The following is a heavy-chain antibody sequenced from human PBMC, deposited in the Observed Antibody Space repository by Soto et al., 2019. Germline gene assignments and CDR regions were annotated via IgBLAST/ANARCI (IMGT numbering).Heavy chain of an antibody. J-gene: IGHJ4*02. CDR3: AKENWAYCGGDCYFFDY. Sequence: LSLSCAVSGGSISSGGYFWSWVRQAPGKGLEWVSAISGSGAGTYYADTVKGRFTISRDNSKNTLYLQMNSLRAEDTAVYYCAKENWAYCGGDCYFFDYWGQGTLVTVSS. D-gene: IGHD2-21*02. CDR2: ISGSGAGT. V-gene: IGHV3-23*01. CDR1: GGSISSGGYF.